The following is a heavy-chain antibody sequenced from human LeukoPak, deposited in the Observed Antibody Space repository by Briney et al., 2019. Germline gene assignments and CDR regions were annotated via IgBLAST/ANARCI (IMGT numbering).Heavy chain of an antibody. J-gene: IGHJ4*02. CDR2: IYYSGST. V-gene: IGHV4-59*01. CDR3: ARDHGIVGATIGFDY. CDR1: GGSISSYY. D-gene: IGHD1-26*01. Sequence: SETLSLTCTVSGGSISSYYWSWIRQPPGKGLEWIGYIYYSGSTNYNPSLKSRVTISVDTSKNQFSLKLSSVTAADTAVYYCARDHGIVGATIGFDYWGQGSLVTVSS.